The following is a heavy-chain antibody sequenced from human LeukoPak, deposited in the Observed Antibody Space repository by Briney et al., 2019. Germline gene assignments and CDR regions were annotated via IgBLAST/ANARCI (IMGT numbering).Heavy chain of an antibody. V-gene: IGHV3-9*01. CDR1: GFTFDDYA. CDR2: ISWNSGSI. D-gene: IGHD6-13*01. J-gene: IGHJ6*02. CDR3: AKDFYSSSWYTRSYYYYGMDV. Sequence: GRSLRLSCAASGFTFDDYAMHWVRQAPGKGLEWVSGISWNSGSIGYADSVKGRFTISRDNAKNSLYLQMNSLRAEDTALYYCAKDFYSSSWYTRSYYYYGMDVWGQGTTVTVSS.